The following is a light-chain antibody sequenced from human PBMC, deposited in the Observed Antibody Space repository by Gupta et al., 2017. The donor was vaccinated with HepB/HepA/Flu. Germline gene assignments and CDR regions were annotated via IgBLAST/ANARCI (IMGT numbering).Light chain of an antibody. Sequence: QSVLTQPPSASGTPGQRVTISCSGSSSNIGSNYVYWYQQLPGTAPKLLIYRNNQRPSGVPDRFSGSKSGTSAYLAISGLRSEDEADYYCAAWDDSLSGPVVGGGTKLTVL. CDR1: SSNIGSNY. CDR3: AAWDDSLSGPV. V-gene: IGLV1-47*01. CDR2: RNN. J-gene: IGLJ2*01.